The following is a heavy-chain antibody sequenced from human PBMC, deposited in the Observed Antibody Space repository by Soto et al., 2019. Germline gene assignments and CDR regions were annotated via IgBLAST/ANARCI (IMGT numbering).Heavy chain of an antibody. CDR3: ARDHSSSWYGTFDY. V-gene: IGHV1-8*01. Sequence: ASVKVSCKASGYTFTSYDINWVRQATGQGLEWMGWMNPNSGNTGYAQKFQGRVTMTRNTSISTAYMELSSLGSEDTAVYYCARDHSSSWYGTFDYWGQGTLVTVSS. CDR2: MNPNSGNT. CDR1: GYTFTSYD. J-gene: IGHJ4*02. D-gene: IGHD6-13*01.